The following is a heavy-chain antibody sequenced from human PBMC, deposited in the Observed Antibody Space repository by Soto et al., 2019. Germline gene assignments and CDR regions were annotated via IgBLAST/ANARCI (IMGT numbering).Heavy chain of an antibody. D-gene: IGHD2-15*01. Sequence: GGSLRLSCAASGFTFSSYAMGWVRQAPGKGLEWVSAISGSGGSTYYADSVKGRFTISRDNSKNTLYLQMNSLRAEDTAVYYCAKDPHRRVAATPYYFDYWGQGTLVTVSS. CDR3: AKDPHRRVAATPYYFDY. CDR1: GFTFSSYA. V-gene: IGHV3-23*01. J-gene: IGHJ4*02. CDR2: ISGSGGST.